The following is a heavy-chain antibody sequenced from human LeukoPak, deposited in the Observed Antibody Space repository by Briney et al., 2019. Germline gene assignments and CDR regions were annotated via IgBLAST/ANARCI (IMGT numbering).Heavy chain of an antibody. V-gene: IGHV4-39*07. CDR3: ATSVGYCSSTSCYGSWYFDL. CDR1: GGSISSSSYY. CDR2: IYYSGST. D-gene: IGHD2-2*01. J-gene: IGHJ2*01. Sequence: PSETLSLTCTVSGGSISSSSYYWGWLRQPPGKGLEWIGSIYYSGSTYYNPSLKSRFTISVDTSKNQFSLKLSSVTAADTAVYYCATSVGYCSSTSCYGSWYFDLWGRGTLVTVSS.